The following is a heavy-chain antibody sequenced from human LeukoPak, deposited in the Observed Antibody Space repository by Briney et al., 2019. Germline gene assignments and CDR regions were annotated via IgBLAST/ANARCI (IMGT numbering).Heavy chain of an antibody. D-gene: IGHD3-10*01. V-gene: IGHV3-7*01. CDR2: INQVASEK. CDR3: ARDTRGIFDY. J-gene: IGHJ4*02. Sequence: PGGSLRLSCAASGFTISFYWMSWVRQAPGKGLEWVANINQVASEKNYVDSVKGRFTISRDNAKNSLYLQMNSLRVEDTAVYYCARDTRGIFDYWGQGTLVTVSS. CDR1: GFTISFYW.